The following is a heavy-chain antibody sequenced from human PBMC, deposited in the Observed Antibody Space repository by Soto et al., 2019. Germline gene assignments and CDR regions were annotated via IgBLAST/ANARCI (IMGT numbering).Heavy chain of an antibody. D-gene: IGHD3-22*01. J-gene: IGHJ5*02. CDR3: ARHMYYYDSSGYPNWFDP. CDR1: GDSISTNSYS. Sequence: SETLSLTCTVSGDSISTNSYSWGWIRQPPGQGLEWIGLFYYSGSTYYNPSLKSRVTISVDTSKNQFSLRLSSVTAADTAVYYCARHMYYYDSSGYPNWFDPWGQGTLVTVSS. CDR2: FYYSGST. V-gene: IGHV4-39*01.